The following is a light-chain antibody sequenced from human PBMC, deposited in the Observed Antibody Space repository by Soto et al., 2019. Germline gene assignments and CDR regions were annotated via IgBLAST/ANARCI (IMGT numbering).Light chain of an antibody. Sequence: EIVMTQSPATLSVSPGERATLSCRASQSVNSNLAWYQQKPGQAPRLLIYAASTRATGIPARFSGSGSGTEFTLTFSSLQSEEFAVYYCQQYNKWPPYTFGQGTKLEIK. CDR2: AAS. CDR3: QQYNKWPPYT. CDR1: QSVNSN. J-gene: IGKJ2*01. V-gene: IGKV3-15*01.